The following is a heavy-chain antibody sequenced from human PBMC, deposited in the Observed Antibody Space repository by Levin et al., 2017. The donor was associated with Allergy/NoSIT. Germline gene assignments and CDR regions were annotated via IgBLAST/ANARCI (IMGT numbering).Heavy chain of an antibody. J-gene: IGHJ6*02. CDR2: ISGSGGST. CDR1: GFTFSSYA. Sequence: PGGSLRLSCAASGFTFSSYAMSWVRQAPGKGLEWVSAISGSGGSTYYADSVKGRFTISRDNFKNTLYLQMNSLRAEDTAVYYCAKYQGYCSSTSCYYGMDVWGQGTTVTVSS. D-gene: IGHD2-2*01. CDR3: AKYQGYCSSTSCYYGMDV. V-gene: IGHV3-23*01.